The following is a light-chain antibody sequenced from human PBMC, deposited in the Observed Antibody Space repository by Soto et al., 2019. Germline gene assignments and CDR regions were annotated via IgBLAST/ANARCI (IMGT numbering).Light chain of an antibody. V-gene: IGKV3-11*01. J-gene: IGKJ5*01. Sequence: EIVLTQSPATLSLSPGERATLSCRASQSVSNYLAWYQHKPGQAPRLLIYDASNRGTGIPARFSGSVSGTDFTLTIGSLEPEDFGAYYWQQRSNWPPRAITFGQGTRLEIK. CDR3: QQRSNWPPRAIT. CDR1: QSVSNY. CDR2: DAS.